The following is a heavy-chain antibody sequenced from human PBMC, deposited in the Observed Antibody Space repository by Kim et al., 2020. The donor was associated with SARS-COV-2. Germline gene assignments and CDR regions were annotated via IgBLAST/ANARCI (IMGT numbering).Heavy chain of an antibody. CDR1: GGSFSGYY. J-gene: IGHJ5*02. CDR3: APKSTYSSPRWFDP. D-gene: IGHD6-13*01. V-gene: IGHV4-34*01. Sequence: SETLSLTCAVYGGSFSGYYWSWIRQPPGKGLEWIGEINHSGSTNYNPSLKSRVTISVDTSKNQFSLKLSSVTAADTAVYYCAPKSTYSSPRWFDPWGQGTLVTVSS. CDR2: INHSGST.